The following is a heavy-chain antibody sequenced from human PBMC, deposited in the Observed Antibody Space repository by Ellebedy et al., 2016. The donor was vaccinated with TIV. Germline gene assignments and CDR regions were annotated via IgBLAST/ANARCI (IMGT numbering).Heavy chain of an antibody. D-gene: IGHD2-2*01. CDR1: GFTFSSYA. V-gene: IGHV5-51*01. CDR2: IYPGDSDT. Sequence: GGSLRLXCAASGFTFSSYAMSWVRQAPGKGLEWMGIIYPGDSDTRYSPSFQGQVTISADKSISTAYLQWSSLKASDTAMYYCARRGCSSTSCYNWFDPWGQGTLVTVSS. J-gene: IGHJ5*02. CDR3: ARRGCSSTSCYNWFDP.